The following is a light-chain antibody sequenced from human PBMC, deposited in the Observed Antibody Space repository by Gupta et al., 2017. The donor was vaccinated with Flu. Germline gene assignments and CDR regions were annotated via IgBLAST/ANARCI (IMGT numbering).Light chain of an antibody. CDR1: SLRNYY. CDR3: SSRDSSGDRLV. CDR2: GKN. J-gene: IGLJ3*02. Sequence: GQTVRITCQGDSLRNYYATWYQQKPGQAPVVVIYGKNNRPSGIPDRFSGPSSGNTASLTITGTQAEDEADYYCSSRDSSGDRLVFGGGTKLTVL. V-gene: IGLV3-19*01.